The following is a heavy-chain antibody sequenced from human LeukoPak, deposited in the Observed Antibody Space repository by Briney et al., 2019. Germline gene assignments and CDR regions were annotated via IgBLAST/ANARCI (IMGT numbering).Heavy chain of an antibody. D-gene: IGHD3-3*01. CDR2: VYHSGTT. Sequence: SETLSLTCTVSGGSVTSTTYYWGWIRQPPGKGLEWIGSVYHSGTTTYNPSLRSRVTLSVDTSKNQFSLNLKSVTAADTAVYYCARDGMVMRRKPCEVWGEGTLLTVS. CDR3: ARDGMVMRRKPCEV. CDR1: GGSVTSTTYY. V-gene: IGHV4-39*07. J-gene: IGHJ4*02.